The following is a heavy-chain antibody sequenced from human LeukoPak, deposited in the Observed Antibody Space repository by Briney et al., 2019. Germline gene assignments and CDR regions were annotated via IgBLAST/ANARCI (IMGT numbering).Heavy chain of an antibody. Sequence: ASVEVSCKASGYTFTTYTIHWVRRAPGQRLEWMGWINAGNGNTKYSQEFQDRVTITRDTSASTAYMELSSLRSEDMAVYYCARARYETRIWPKSRYDYYHYMDVWGKGTTVTVSS. V-gene: IGHV1-3*03. CDR1: GYTFTTYT. J-gene: IGHJ6*03. CDR3: ARARYETRIWPKSRYDYYHYMDV. D-gene: IGHD3-3*01. CDR2: INAGNGNT.